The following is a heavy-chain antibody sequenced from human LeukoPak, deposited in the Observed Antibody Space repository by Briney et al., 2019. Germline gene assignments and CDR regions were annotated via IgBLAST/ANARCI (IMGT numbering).Heavy chain of an antibody. CDR2: MSYDGSDK. CDR3: ARGTYGLGSRYYYFYGMDV. J-gene: IGHJ6*02. CDR1: GLTFSSYV. D-gene: IGHD3-10*01. Sequence: PGGSLRLSCAASGLTFSSYVMHWVRQAPGKGLEWVAVMSYDGSDKHYGDSVKGRFIISRDISKDTLYLQMNSLRAEDTAVYYCARGTYGLGSRYYYFYGMDVWGQGTTVIVSS. V-gene: IGHV3-30*04.